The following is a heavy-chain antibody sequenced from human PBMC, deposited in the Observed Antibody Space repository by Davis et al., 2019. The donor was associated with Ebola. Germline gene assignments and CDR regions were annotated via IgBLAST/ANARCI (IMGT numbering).Heavy chain of an antibody. J-gene: IGHJ4*02. V-gene: IGHV4-4*02. CDR3: ASRLGWELLDY. CDR1: GGSISSSNW. D-gene: IGHD1-26*01. Sequence: SETLSLTCAVSGGSISSSNWWSWIRQPPGKGLEWIGEINHSGSTNYNPSLKRRVTISADTSKNQFSLKVRSVTAADTAVYYCASRLGWELLDYWGQGTLVTVSS. CDR2: INHSGST.